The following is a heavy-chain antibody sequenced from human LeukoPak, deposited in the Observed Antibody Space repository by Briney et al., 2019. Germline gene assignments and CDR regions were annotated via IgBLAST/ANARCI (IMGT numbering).Heavy chain of an antibody. D-gene: IGHD3-10*01. J-gene: IGHJ4*02. V-gene: IGHV3-23*01. CDR2: NSGSGGSS. CDR1: GFTFDSHT. Sequence: GGSLRLSCAASGFTFDSHTVIWVRQAPGKGLEWVSANSGSGGSSYYADSVKGRFTTSRDNSKNTLYLQMNSLRAEDTAVYYCAKTERFGLRMPYFDYWGQGTLVTVSS. CDR3: AKTERFGLRMPYFDY.